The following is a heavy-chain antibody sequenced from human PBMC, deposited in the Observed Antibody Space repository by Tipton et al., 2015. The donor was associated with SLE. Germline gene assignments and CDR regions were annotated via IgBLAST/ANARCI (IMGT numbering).Heavy chain of an antibody. V-gene: IGHV3-30*03. CDR3: ARDLLLRHATSFDY. D-gene: IGHD5-12*01. CDR2: ISYDGSNK. J-gene: IGHJ4*02. Sequence: SLRLSCAASGFTFSSYSMNWVRQAPGKGLEWVAVISYDGSNKYYAESVKGRFTIYRDNAKNSLYLQMNSLRAEDTAVYYCARDLLLRHATSFDYWGQGTLVTVSS. CDR1: GFTFSSYS.